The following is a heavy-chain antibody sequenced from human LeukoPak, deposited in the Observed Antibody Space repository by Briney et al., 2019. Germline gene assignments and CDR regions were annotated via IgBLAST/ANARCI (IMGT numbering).Heavy chain of an antibody. J-gene: IGHJ4*02. V-gene: IGHV3-23*01. CDR3: AKDRFGNELFDY. D-gene: IGHD1-1*01. CDR2: ISGSGGST. CDR1: GFTFSSYA. Sequence: GGSLRLSCAASGFTFSSYAMSWVRQAPGKGLEWVSAISGSGGSTYYADSVKGRFTTSRDNSKNTLYLQMNSLRAEDTAVYYCAKDRFGNELFDYWGQGTLVTVSS.